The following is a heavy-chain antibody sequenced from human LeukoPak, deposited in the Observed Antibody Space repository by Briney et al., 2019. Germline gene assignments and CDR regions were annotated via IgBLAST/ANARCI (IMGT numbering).Heavy chain of an antibody. CDR3: ARERIAARSNYFDY. Sequence: SETLSLTCTVSGGSISTYYWNWIRRPPGKGLEWIGYIYHTGTIKYNPSLKSRVTISVDTSKNQFSLNLGSVTAADTAVYYCARERIAARSNYFDYWGQGTLVTVSS. D-gene: IGHD6-6*01. CDR2: IYHTGTI. CDR1: GGSISTYY. V-gene: IGHV4-59*12. J-gene: IGHJ4*02.